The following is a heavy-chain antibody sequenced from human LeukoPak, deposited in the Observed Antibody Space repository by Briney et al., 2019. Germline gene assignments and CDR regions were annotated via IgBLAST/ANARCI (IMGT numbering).Heavy chain of an antibody. CDR3: AKEAVAAAGPFDH. CDR2: ISGSGGSI. CDR1: GFTFSSYA. Sequence: PGGSLRLSCAASGFTFSSYAMSWFRQAPGKGLEWVSCISGSGGSIYYADSVKGRFTISRDNSKNTLYLQMNSLRAEDTAIYYCAKEAVAAAGPFDHWGQGTLVTVSS. J-gene: IGHJ4*02. V-gene: IGHV3-23*01. D-gene: IGHD6-13*01.